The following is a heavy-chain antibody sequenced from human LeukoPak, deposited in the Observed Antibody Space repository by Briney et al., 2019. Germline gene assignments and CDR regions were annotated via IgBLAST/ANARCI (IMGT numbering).Heavy chain of an antibody. D-gene: IGHD3-10*01. CDR3: ARESPYGSGSWTDY. J-gene: IGHJ4*02. CDR2: IKQDGSEK. V-gene: IGHV3-7*01. Sequence: GGSLRLSCAASGFTFSSYWMSWVRQAPGKGLEWVANIKQDGSEKYYVDSVKGRFTISRDNAKNSLYLQMNSLRAEDTAVYYCARESPYGSGSWTDYWGQGTLVTVSS. CDR1: GFTFSSYW.